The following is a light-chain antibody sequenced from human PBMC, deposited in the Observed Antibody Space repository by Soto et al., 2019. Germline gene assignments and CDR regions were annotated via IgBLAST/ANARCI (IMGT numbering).Light chain of an antibody. J-gene: IGKJ2*01. Sequence: EIVLTQSPGTLSLSPGERATLSCRASQSVSRSYLAWYQQKPGQAPRLLIYGASTRATGIPDSFSGSGSGTDFTLTISRLEPEDVAVYYCQQYDSSPYTFGQGTKLEIK. CDR1: QSVSRSY. V-gene: IGKV3-20*01. CDR2: GAS. CDR3: QQYDSSPYT.